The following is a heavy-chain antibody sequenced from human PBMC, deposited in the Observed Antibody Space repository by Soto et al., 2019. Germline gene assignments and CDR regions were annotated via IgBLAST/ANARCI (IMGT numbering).Heavy chain of an antibody. J-gene: IGHJ5*02. V-gene: IGHV4-59*08. CDR2: VYYTGDP. D-gene: IGHD3-9*01. CDR3: ARHEDDYDILTGFRVSWFDP. Sequence: LSLTCNVSGASIYSYYWSWIRQSPGKGLEWIGYVYYTGDPTYSPSLKSRVTISVDTSKNQFSLKLSSVTAADTAVYYCARHEDDYDILTGFRVSWFDPWGQGTLVTVSS. CDR1: GASIYSYY.